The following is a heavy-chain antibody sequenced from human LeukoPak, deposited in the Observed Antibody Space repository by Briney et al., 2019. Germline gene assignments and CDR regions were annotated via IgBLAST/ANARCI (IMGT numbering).Heavy chain of an antibody. CDR3: ARIRATEYYFDY. CDR2: IDWDDDK. V-gene: IGHV2-70*11. CDR1: GFSLSTSGMC. J-gene: IGHJ4*02. Sequence: SGPTLVNPTQTLTLTCTFSGFSLSTSGMCVSWIRQPPGKALEWLARIDWDDDKYYSTSLKTRLTISKDTSKNQVVLTMTNMDPVDTATYYCARIRATEYYFDYWGQGTLVTVSS. D-gene: IGHD5-12*01.